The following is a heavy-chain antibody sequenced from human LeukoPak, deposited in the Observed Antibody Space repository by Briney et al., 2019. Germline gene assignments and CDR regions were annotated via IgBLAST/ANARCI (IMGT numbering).Heavy chain of an antibody. V-gene: IGHV4-4*09. J-gene: IGHJ5*02. CDR1: GGSISSYY. Sequence: SETLSLTCTVSGGSISSYYWSWIRQPPGKGLEWIGYIYTSGSTNYNPSLKSRVTISVDTSKNQFSLKLSSVIAADTAVYYCARHGRWFDPWGQGTLVTVSS. CDR2: IYTSGST. CDR3: ARHGRWFDP.